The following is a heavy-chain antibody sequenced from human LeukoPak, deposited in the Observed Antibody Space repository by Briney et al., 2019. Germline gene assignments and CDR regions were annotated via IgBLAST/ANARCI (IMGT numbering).Heavy chain of an antibody. CDR2: ISSGSTYI. Sequence: GGSLRLSCAASGFTFSNYVINWVRQAPGKGLEWVSSISSGSTYIYYADLVKGRFTISRDNANSSLYLQMSSLRDEDTAAYYCARGSSSGLKSYYFDYWGQGTLVTVSS. V-gene: IGHV3-21*01. J-gene: IGHJ4*02. CDR3: ARGSSSGLKSYYFDY. CDR1: GFTFSNYV. D-gene: IGHD6-13*01.